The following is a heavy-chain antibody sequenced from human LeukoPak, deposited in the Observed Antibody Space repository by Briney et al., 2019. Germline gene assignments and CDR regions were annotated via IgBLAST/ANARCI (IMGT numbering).Heavy chain of an antibody. V-gene: IGHV1-18*01. CDR1: GYSFPRYG. Sequence: ASVKVCCKASGYSFPRYGITWVRQAPGQGLAWMRWISAYNGNTNYAQKFQGRVTMTTDTSTSTAYMEVRSLRSDDTAFYYCARGHPSSSWEHIDYWGQGTLVTVSS. CDR2: ISAYNGNT. CDR3: ARGHPSSSWEHIDY. J-gene: IGHJ4*02. D-gene: IGHD6-13*01.